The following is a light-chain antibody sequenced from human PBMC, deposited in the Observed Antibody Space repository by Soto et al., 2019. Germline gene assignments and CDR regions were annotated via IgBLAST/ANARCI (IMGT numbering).Light chain of an antibody. J-gene: IGKJ5*01. CDR2: DAS. CDR1: QSINTY. Sequence: ENVLTQSPATLSLSPGEGATLSCRASQSINTYLAWYQQKPGQAPRLLIYDASKRATGIPARFSGSGSGTNFTLTISSLETEEFAVYYCQQRRSWQVTFGQGTRLEIK. V-gene: IGKV3D-11*02. CDR3: QQRRSWQVT.